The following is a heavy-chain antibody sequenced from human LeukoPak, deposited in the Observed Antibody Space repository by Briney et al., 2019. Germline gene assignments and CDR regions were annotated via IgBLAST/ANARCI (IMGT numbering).Heavy chain of an antibody. CDR2: IWYDGSNK. V-gene: IGHV3-33*01. CDR1: GFTFSNYG. Sequence: GGSLRLSCAASGFTFSNYGMHWVRQAPGKGLEWVAVIWYDGSNKYYADSVKGRFTISRDNSKNTLYLQMNSLRAEDTAVYYCARDGGTGNIYYFDYWGQGTLVTVSS. D-gene: IGHD1-1*01. CDR3: ARDGGTGNIYYFDY. J-gene: IGHJ4*02.